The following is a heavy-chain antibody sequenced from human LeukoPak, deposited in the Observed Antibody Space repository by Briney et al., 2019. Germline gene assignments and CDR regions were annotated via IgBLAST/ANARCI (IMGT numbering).Heavy chain of an antibody. Sequence: PGGSLRLSCAASGFSFSSSWMHWVRQVPGKGLEWVSRINDDETSTTYAESVKGRFTISRDNAKNTLFLQMNSLRAEDTADYYCATTGSGSYYDYWGQGTLVTVSS. J-gene: IGHJ4*02. CDR1: GFSFSSSW. D-gene: IGHD1-26*01. CDR2: INDDETST. CDR3: ATTGSGSYYDY. V-gene: IGHV3-74*01.